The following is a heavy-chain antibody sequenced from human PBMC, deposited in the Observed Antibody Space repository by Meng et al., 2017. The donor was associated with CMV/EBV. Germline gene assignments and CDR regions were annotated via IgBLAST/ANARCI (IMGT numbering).Heavy chain of an antibody. CDR1: GFTFSSYA. J-gene: IGHJ3*02. V-gene: IGHV3-23*01. Sequence: GGSLKISCAASGFTFSSYAMSWVRQAPGKGLEWVSAISGSGGSTYYADSVKGRFTISRDNSKNTLYLQMNSLRAEDTAVYYCAKDDFWSVPGDTIDAFDIWGQGTMVTVSS. D-gene: IGHD3-3*01. CDR3: AKDDFWSVPGDTIDAFDI. CDR2: ISGSGGST.